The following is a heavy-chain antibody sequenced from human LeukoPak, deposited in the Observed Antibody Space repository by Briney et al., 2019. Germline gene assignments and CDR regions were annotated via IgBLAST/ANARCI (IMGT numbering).Heavy chain of an antibody. CDR2: IYYSGST. CDR3: ARELDAFDI. Sequence: PSETLSLTCTVSGGSISSSSYYWGWIRQPPGEGLEWIGSIYYSGSTYYNPSLKSRVTISVDTSKNQFSLKLSSVTAADTAVYYCARELDAFDIWGQGTMVTVSS. J-gene: IGHJ3*02. V-gene: IGHV4-39*07. CDR1: GGSISSSSYY.